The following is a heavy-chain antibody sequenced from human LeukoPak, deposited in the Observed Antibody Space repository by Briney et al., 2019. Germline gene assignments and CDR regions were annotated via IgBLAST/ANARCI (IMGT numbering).Heavy chain of an antibody. CDR3: VRGGVDY. CDR1: GFTFSSYS. J-gene: IGHJ4*02. D-gene: IGHD3-16*01. Sequence: GGSLRLSCAASGFTFSSYSMNWVRQAPGKGLEWVSSISSSDTYIYHADSVKGRFTISRDNAKNTLYLQMNSLRAEDTAVYYCVRGGVDYWGQGTLVTVSP. V-gene: IGHV3-21*01. CDR2: ISSSDTYI.